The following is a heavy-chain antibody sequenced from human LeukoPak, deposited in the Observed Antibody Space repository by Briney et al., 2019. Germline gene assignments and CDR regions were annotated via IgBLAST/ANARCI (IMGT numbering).Heavy chain of an antibody. Sequence: ASVKVSCKASGNTFSSYFIHWVRQAPGHGLEWMGIISTSGGTTSYAQEFQGRVTMTRDTSTSTVYMELSSLRSEDTAVYYCGRVTHYAFDIWGQGTMVTVSS. CDR2: ISTSGGTT. D-gene: IGHD4-23*01. J-gene: IGHJ3*02. V-gene: IGHV1-46*01. CDR3: GRVTHYAFDI. CDR1: GNTFSSYF.